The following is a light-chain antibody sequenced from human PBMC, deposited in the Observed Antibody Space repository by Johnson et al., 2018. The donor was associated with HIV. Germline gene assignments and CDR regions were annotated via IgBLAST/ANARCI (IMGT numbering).Light chain of an antibody. CDR3: GTWVSSLRSVF. J-gene: IGLJ1*01. CDR2: DNN. Sequence: HSVLSQPPSVSAAPGQKVTISCSGSSSNIGRNYVSWYQQLPGTAPKLLIFDNNKRPSGIPDRFSGSKSGTSATLGITGLQTGDEADYYCGTWVSSLRSVFFGTGTKVTVL. CDR1: SSNIGRNY. V-gene: IGLV1-51*01.